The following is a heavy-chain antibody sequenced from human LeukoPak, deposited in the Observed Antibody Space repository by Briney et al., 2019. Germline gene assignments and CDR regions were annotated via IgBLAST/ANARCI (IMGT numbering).Heavy chain of an antibody. CDR3: ARDFWGAYRVDYSDY. D-gene: IGHD3-3*01. J-gene: IGHJ4*02. Sequence: GGSLRLYCAASGFTFSNYWISWVRRAPGKGLEWVANIKQDGSETYYVNSVRGRFTISRDNAKKSLYLQMNSLRAEDTAVYYCARDFWGAYRVDYSDYWGQGILVTVSS. CDR1: GFTFSNYW. V-gene: IGHV3-7*01. CDR2: IKQDGSET.